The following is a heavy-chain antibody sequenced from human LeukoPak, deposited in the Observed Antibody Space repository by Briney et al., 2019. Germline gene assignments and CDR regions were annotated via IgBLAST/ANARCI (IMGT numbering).Heavy chain of an antibody. CDR1: GFTFSSYG. J-gene: IGHJ4*02. D-gene: IGHD2-15*01. V-gene: IGHV3-33*01. CDR2: IWYDGSNK. Sequence: GGSLRLSCAASGFTFSSYGMHWVRQAPGKGLEWVAVIWYDGSNKYYADSVKGRFTISRDNSKNTLYLQMNSLRAEDTAAYYCARDRDNCSGGSCYWRYYFDYWGQGTLVTVSS. CDR3: ARDRDNCSGGSCYWRYYFDY.